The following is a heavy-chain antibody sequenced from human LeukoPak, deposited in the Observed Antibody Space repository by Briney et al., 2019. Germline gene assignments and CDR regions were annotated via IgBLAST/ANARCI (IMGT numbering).Heavy chain of an antibody. CDR1: GFTFSSSA. D-gene: IGHD6-25*01. CDR2: ISNDGNNK. CDR3: ARPTGYSSGRDNYSYYGLDV. J-gene: IGHJ6*02. Sequence: GGSLRLSCAASGFTFSSSAIHWVRQAPGKGLEWVAVISNDGNNKYYADSVKGRFTTSRDNSKNTLSLQMNSLRAEDTAAYYCARPTGYSSGRDNYSYYGLDVRGQGPTVTVSS. V-gene: IGHV3-30-3*02.